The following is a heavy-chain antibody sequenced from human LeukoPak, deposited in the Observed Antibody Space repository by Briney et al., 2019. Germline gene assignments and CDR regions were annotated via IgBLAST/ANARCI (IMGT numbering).Heavy chain of an antibody. D-gene: IGHD2-21*02. V-gene: IGHV3-21*01. J-gene: IGHJ4*02. Sequence: PGGSLRLSCAASGFTFSSYSMNWVRQAPGKGLEGVSSISSSSCDIYYADSVKGRFTISRDNAKNSLYLQMNSLRAEDTAVYYCARVYYRGGDFYYFDYWGQGTLVTVSS. CDR2: ISSSSCDI. CDR1: GFTFSSYS. CDR3: ARVYYRGGDFYYFDY.